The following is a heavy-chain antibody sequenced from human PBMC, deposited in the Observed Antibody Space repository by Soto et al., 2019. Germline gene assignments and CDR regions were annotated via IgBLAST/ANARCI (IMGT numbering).Heavy chain of an antibody. CDR1: GGSISSGGYY. Sequence: QVQLQESGPGLVKPSQTLSLTCTVSGGSISSGGYYWSWIRQHPGKGLEWIGYIYYSGSTYYNPSLRSRVTISVDTSKNQFSRKLSSVTAADTAVYNCARIITFGGVFNWFDPWGQGTLVTVSS. CDR3: ARIITFGGVFNWFDP. V-gene: IGHV4-31*03. J-gene: IGHJ5*02. CDR2: IYYSGST. D-gene: IGHD3-16*01.